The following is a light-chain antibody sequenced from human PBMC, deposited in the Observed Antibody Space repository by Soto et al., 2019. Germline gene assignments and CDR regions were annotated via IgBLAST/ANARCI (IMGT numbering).Light chain of an antibody. CDR2: ATS. Sequence: EIVLTQSPGTLSLSPGERATLSCRASQSVSSNYFGWYQQKPGQAPRLLVFATSTRATGISDRFSGSGSGTDFTLSISRLEPEDFSVYYCQQYDNSPQVTFGQGTRLEIK. J-gene: IGKJ5*01. V-gene: IGKV3-20*01. CDR1: QSVSSNY. CDR3: QQYDNSPQVT.